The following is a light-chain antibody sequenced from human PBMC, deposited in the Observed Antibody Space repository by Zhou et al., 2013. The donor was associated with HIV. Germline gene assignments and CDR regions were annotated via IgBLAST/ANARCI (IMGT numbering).Light chain of an antibody. J-gene: IGKJ2*01. V-gene: IGKV3-20*01. CDR2: GAS. CDR1: QSISSDY. Sequence: EIVLTQSPATLSLSPGERATLSCRASQSISSDYLAWYQQKPGQAPRLLIHGASGRATGIPDRFSGSGSGTDFTLTISRLEPEDFAVYYCQQYGGSPLYTFGQGTKLEIK. CDR3: QQYGGSPLYT.